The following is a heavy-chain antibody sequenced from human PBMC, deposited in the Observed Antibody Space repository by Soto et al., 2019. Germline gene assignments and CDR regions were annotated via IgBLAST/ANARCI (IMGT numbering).Heavy chain of an antibody. V-gene: IGHV3-33*01. CDR2: IWHDGSEK. CDR3: ARGGTSKTYWGLFYN. J-gene: IGHJ4*02. D-gene: IGHD7-27*01. Sequence: GGSLRLSCAASGFTFSKYGIHWVRQAPGKGLEWVAVIWHDGSEKYYADSVKGRFTISRDNSKNTVYLQMNSLRADDTAVYYCARGGTSKTYWGLFYNWGQGTLVTVSS. CDR1: GFTFSKYG.